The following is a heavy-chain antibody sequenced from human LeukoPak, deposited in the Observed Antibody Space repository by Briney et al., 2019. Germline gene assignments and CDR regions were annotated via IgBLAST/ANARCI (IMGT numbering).Heavy chain of an antibody. CDR2: IYYSGST. V-gene: IGHV4-39*01. D-gene: IGHD6-13*01. J-gene: IGHJ4*02. CDR3: ARRLAGTEDY. CDR1: GGSISSSSYY. Sequence: PSETLSLTCTVSGGSISSSSYYWGWIRQPPGKRLEWIGSIYYSGSTYYNPSLKSRVTISVDTSKNQFSLKLTSVTAADTAVYYCARRLAGTEDYWGQGTLVTVSS.